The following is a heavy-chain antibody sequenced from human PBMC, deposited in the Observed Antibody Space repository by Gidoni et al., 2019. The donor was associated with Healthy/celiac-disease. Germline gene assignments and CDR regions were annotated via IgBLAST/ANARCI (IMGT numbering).Heavy chain of an antibody. CDR1: GYTFTGYY. Sequence: QVQLVQSGAEVKKPGASVKVSCKASGYTFTGYYMHWVRQAPGQGLEWMGWINPNSGGTNFPQKFQGGVTMTRDTSISTAYMEMSRLRSDDTAVYYCARGMDSGSYVDLWGRGTLVTVSS. D-gene: IGHD1-26*01. CDR2: INPNSGGT. CDR3: ARGMDSGSYVDL. J-gene: IGHJ2*01. V-gene: IGHV1-2*02.